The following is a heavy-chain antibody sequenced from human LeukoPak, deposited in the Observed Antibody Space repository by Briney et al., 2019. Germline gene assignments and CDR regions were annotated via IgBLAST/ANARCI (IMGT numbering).Heavy chain of an antibody. J-gene: IGHJ1*01. CDR1: GYSFTSYW. D-gene: IGHD2-15*01. CDR3: ATSQHSNFLTAEYFQH. V-gene: IGHV5-51*01. CDR2: IYPGDSDT. Sequence: GESLRISCKGSGYSFTSYWIGWVRQMPGKGLEWMGIIYPGDSDTRYSPSFQGQVTISADKSISTAYLQWSSLKASDTAMYYCATSQHSNFLTAEYFQHWGQGTLVTVSS.